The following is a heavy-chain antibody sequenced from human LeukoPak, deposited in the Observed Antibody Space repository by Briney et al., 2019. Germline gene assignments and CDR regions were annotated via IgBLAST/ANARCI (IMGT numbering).Heavy chain of an antibody. CDR3: ARSIAARPPLPFDY. D-gene: IGHD6-6*01. J-gene: IGHJ4*02. Sequence: GGSLRLSCAASGFTVSSNYMSWVRQAPGKGLEWVSSISSSSSYIYYADSVKGRFTISRDNAKNSLYLQMNSLRAEDTAVYYCARSIAARPPLPFDYWGQGTLVTVSS. CDR2: ISSSSSYI. V-gene: IGHV3-21*01. CDR1: GFTVSSNY.